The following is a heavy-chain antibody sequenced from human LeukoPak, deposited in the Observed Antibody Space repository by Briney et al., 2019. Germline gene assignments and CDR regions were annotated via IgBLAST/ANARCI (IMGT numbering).Heavy chain of an antibody. CDR1: GFTFRSYS. V-gene: IGHV3-21*01. D-gene: IGHD5-24*01. Sequence: GGSLRLSCAASGFTFRSYSVKWVPQAPGEGVEGVSSIVSRRSYIYYADSVKGRFPLSRDNAKNSLYLQMNSLRAEDTAVYYCAREMAPIFNWFDPWGQGTLVTVSS. J-gene: IGHJ5*02. CDR3: AREMAPIFNWFDP. CDR2: IVSRRSYI.